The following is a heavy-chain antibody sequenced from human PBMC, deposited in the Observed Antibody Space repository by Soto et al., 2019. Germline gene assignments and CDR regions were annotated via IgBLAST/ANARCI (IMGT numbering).Heavy chain of an antibody. V-gene: IGHV1-18*01. D-gene: IGHD2-2*01. CDR3: AREGYCISTSCYASALDY. J-gene: IGHJ4*02. CDR2: ISAYNGNT. CDR1: GYTLTELS. Sequence: ASVKVSYKVSGYTLTELSMHWVRQAPGQGLEWMGWISAYNGNTDYPQKLQGRVTMTTDTSTSTAYMELRSLRSDDTAVYYCAREGYCISTSCYASALDYWGQGTLVTVSS.